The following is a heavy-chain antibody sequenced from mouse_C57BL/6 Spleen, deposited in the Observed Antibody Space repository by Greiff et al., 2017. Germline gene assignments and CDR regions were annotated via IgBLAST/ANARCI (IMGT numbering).Heavy chain of an antibody. D-gene: IGHD2-4*01. CDR2: IHPSDSDT. V-gene: IGHV1-74*01. CDR3: AMGEERIDYDYDGYYFDY. J-gene: IGHJ2*01. CDR1: GYTFTSYW. Sequence: VQLQQPGAELVKPGASVKVSCKASGYTFTSYWMHWVKQRPGQGLEWIGRIHPSDSDTNYNQKFKGKATLTVDKSSSTAYMQLSSLTSEDSAVYYCAMGEERIDYDYDGYYFDYWGQGTTLTVSS.